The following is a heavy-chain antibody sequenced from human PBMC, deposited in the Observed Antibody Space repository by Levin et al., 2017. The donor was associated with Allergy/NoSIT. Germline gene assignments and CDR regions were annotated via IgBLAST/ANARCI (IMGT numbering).Heavy chain of an antibody. D-gene: IGHD4-11*01. V-gene: IGHV3-53*01. J-gene: IGHJ4*02. CDR3: ARESDDSRHFDY. Sequence: PGGSLRLSCAASGFSVTKNYMSWVRRAPGKGLEWVSIIYGAGRTNYAKSVKGRFIISRDSSRNTLNLQINNLRVDVTAVYYCARESDDSRHFDYWGQGTPVTVST. CDR2: IYGAGRT. CDR1: GFSVTKNY.